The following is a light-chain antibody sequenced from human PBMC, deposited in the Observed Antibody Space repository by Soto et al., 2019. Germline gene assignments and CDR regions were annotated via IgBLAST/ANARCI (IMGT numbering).Light chain of an antibody. CDR3: QSYDSSLSAL. J-gene: IGLJ3*02. CDR1: SYNIWAGYD. CDR2: GNS. V-gene: IGLV1-40*01. Sequence: QSVLTQPPSVSGAPGQRVPISCTGSSYNIWAGYDVHWYQQLPGTAPKLLIYGNSNRPSGVPDRFSGSKPGTSASLAISGLQAEYEADYYCQSYDSSLSALFGGGTKLTVL.